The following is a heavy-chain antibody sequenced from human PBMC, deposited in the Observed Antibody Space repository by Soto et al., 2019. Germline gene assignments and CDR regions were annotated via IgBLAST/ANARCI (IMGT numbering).Heavy chain of an antibody. CDR1: GDSISTVDYF. D-gene: IGHD3-16*02. Sequence: SETLSLTCSVSGDSISTVDYFWAWIRQPLGQALEYIGYIYKSTTTYYNPSFESRVAISLDTSKSQFSLTVTSVTAADTAVYFSARARYRPTPRSFPNWLDSWGQGTLVTVSS. V-gene: IGHV4-30-4*01. J-gene: IGHJ5*01. CDR2: IYKSTTT. CDR3: ARARYRPTPRSFPNWLDS.